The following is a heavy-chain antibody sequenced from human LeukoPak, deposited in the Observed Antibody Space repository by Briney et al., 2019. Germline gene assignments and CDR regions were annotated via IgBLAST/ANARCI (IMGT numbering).Heavy chain of an antibody. CDR3: ARWDSGWYYFDY. V-gene: IGHV4-31*03. CDR2: IYYSGST. Sequence: SQTLSLTCTVSGGSISSGGYYWSWIRQHPGKGLEWIGYIYYSGSTYYNPSLKSRVTISVDTSKNQFSLKLSSVTAADTAVYYCARWDSGWYYFDYWGQGTLVTVSS. CDR1: GGSISSGGYY. D-gene: IGHD6-19*01. J-gene: IGHJ4*02.